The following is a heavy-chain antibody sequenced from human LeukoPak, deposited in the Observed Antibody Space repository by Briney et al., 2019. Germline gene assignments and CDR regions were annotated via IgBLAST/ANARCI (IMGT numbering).Heavy chain of an antibody. D-gene: IGHD4-17*01. CDR1: GGSIGTYY. CDR2: IYYSGST. Sequence: SETLSLTCTVSGGSIGTYYWSWIRQPPGKGLEWIGYIYYSGSTNYNPSPKSRVTISVDTSKNQFSLKLSSVTAADTAVYYCARDRAGDYGDYAYYYYMDVWGKGTTVTVSS. V-gene: IGHV4-59*01. CDR3: ARDRAGDYGDYAYYYYMDV. J-gene: IGHJ6*03.